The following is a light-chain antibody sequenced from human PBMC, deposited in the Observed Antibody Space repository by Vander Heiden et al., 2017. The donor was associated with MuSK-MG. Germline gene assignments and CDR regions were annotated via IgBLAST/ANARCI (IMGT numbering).Light chain of an antibody. CDR3: QQYYSTPWT. CDR2: AAS. Sequence: DIQMTQSPSPLPASVGDRLTITCRASQGISNSLAWYQQKPGKAPKLLLYAASRLESGVPSRFSGSGSGTDYTLTISSLQPEDFATYYCQQYYSTPWTFGQGTKVEIK. CDR1: QGISNS. J-gene: IGKJ1*01. V-gene: IGKV1-NL1*01.